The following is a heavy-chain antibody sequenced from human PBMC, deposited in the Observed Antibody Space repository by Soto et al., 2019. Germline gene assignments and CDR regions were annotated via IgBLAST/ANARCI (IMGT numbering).Heavy chain of an antibody. Sequence: SQTLSLTCVISGDSVSTKSVAWNWIRQSPSRGLEWLGRTYYRSKWYNDYAVSVKSRITISPDTSKNHFSLQLDSVTPEDTAVNYCVSVYKTVAGFLDIWGLRTLLSVYS. CDR2: TYYRSKWYN. J-gene: IGHJ4*01. CDR3: VSVYKTVAGFLDI. D-gene: IGHD1-20*01. CDR1: GDSVSTKSVA. V-gene: IGHV6-1*01.